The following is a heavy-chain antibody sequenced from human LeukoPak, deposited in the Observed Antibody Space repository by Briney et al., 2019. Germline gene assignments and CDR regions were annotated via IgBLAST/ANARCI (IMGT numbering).Heavy chain of an antibody. J-gene: IGHJ6*03. CDR1: GFTFSSYS. Sequence: GGSLRLSCAASGFTFSSYSMNWVRQAPGKGLEWVSSISSSSSYIYYADSVKGRFTISRDNAKNSLYLQMNSLRAEDTAVYYCARDKHCSGGSCYYYYYMDVWGKGTTVTVSS. CDR2: ISSSSSYI. D-gene: IGHD2-15*01. V-gene: IGHV3-21*01. CDR3: ARDKHCSGGSCYYYYYMDV.